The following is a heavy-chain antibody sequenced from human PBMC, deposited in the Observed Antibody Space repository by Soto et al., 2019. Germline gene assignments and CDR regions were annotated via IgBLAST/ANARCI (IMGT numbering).Heavy chain of an antibody. CDR1: GFTFSSYG. Sequence: QVQLVESGGGVVQPGRSLRLSCVASGFTFSSYGMHWVRQAPGKGLEWVAVIWYDGSNKNYADSVKGRFTVSRDNSKSTLYLQMNSLRAEDTAVYYCARAGAHDIIGYYYYTFDYWGQGTLVTVSS. V-gene: IGHV3-33*01. CDR3: ARAGAHDIIGYYYYTFDY. CDR2: IWYDGSNK. J-gene: IGHJ4*02. D-gene: IGHD3-22*01.